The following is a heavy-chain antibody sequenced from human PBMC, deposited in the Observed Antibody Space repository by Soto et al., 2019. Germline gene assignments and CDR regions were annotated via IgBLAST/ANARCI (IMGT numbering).Heavy chain of an antibody. D-gene: IGHD2-2*01. J-gene: IGHJ6*02. Sequence: QVQLVQSGAEVQKPGSSVKVSCKASGGTFSSYAISWVRQAPGQGLEWMGGIIPIFGTANYAQKFQGRVTITADESTSTAYMELSSLRSEARAVYYCARDCSSTRCHHTYGMDVWGQGTTVTVSS. CDR3: ARDCSSTRCHHTYGMDV. CDR1: GGTFSSYA. CDR2: IIPIFGTA. V-gene: IGHV1-69*01.